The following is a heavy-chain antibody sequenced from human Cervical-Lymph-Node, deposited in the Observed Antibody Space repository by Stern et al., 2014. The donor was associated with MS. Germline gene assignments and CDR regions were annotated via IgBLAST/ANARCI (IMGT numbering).Heavy chain of an antibody. CDR2: DDYRGTT. CDR1: GDSISSYTHY. Sequence: QLQQSGPGLVKPSETLSLTCAVSGDSISSYTHYWAWIRQPPGKGLEWIGSDDYRGTTYYNPSLKSPSPISVATSKTLFSVGLNSVTAADTAVYYCAKHACTGAACPFDLWGQGTLVTVSS. J-gene: IGHJ4*02. D-gene: IGHD2-8*02. CDR3: AKHACTGAACPFDL. V-gene: IGHV4-39*01.